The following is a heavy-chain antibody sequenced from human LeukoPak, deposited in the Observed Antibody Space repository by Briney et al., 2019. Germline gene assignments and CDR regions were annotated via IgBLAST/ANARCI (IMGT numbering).Heavy chain of an antibody. Sequence: PSETLSLTCTVSGGSISSGSYYWSWIRQPAGKGLEWIGRIYTSGSTNYNPSLKSRVTISVDTSKNQFSLKLSSVTAADTAVYYCARDRDFWSGXXLSXXGAFD. CDR2: IYTSGST. V-gene: IGHV4-61*02. J-gene: IGHJ3*01. D-gene: IGHD3-3*01. CDR3: ARDRDFWSGXXLSXXGAFD. CDR1: GGSISSGSYY.